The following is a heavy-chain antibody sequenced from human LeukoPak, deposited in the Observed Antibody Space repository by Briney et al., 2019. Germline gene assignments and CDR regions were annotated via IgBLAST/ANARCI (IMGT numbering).Heavy chain of an antibody. CDR2: ISGSGGST. V-gene: IGHV3-23*01. D-gene: IGHD3-10*01. J-gene: IGHJ4*02. Sequence: PGGSLRLSCAASGFTFSSYAMSWVRQAPGKGLEWVSAISGSGGSTYYADSVKGRFTISRDNSKNTLYLQMNSLRAEDTAVFYCARDQAGEGNYFDYWGQGTLVTVSS. CDR3: ARDQAGEGNYFDY. CDR1: GFTFSSYA.